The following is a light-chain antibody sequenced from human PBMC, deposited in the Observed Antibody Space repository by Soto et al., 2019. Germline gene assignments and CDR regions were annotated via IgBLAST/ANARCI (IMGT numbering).Light chain of an antibody. Sequence: QSALTQPASVSGVAGQAITISCTGTSKDVGGYNYVSWYQKHPGKAPKLKIYDVNKRPSGVSNRFSGSKSGNTASLTISGLQAEDEADYYCSSYSNTSTLYVFGTGTKVTVL. J-gene: IGLJ1*01. CDR3: SSYSNTSTLYV. CDR1: SKDVGGYNY. CDR2: DVN. V-gene: IGLV2-14*01.